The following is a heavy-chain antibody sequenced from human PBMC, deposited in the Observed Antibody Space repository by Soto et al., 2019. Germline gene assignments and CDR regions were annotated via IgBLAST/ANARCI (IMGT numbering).Heavy chain of an antibody. J-gene: IGHJ6*02. CDR3: ARHFSELGYCTNGVCYTTDYGMDV. CDR1: GGSISSSSYY. CDR2: IYYSGST. Sequence: SETLSLTCTVSGGSISSSSYYWGWIRQPPGKGLEWIGSIYYSGSTYYNPSLKSRVTISVDTSKNQFSLKLSSVTAADTAVYYCARHFSELGYCTNGVCYTTDYGMDVWGQGTMVTGSS. V-gene: IGHV4-39*01. D-gene: IGHD2-8*01.